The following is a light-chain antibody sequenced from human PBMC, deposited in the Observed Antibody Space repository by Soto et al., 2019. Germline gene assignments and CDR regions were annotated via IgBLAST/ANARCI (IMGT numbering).Light chain of an antibody. Sequence: EIVLTQSPATLSLSPGERATLSCRASQSVSSYLAWYQQKPGQAPRLLIYDASNRATGIPARLSGSGSGTDFTLTISSLEPEDFAVYYCQQRLTFGPGTKVDIK. CDR3: QQRLT. CDR1: QSVSSY. CDR2: DAS. J-gene: IGKJ3*01. V-gene: IGKV3-11*01.